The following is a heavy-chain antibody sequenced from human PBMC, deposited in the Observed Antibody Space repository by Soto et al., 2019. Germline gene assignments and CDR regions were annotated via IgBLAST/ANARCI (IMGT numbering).Heavy chain of an antibody. Sequence: TGGSLRLSCAASGFTFDDYVMHWVRQAPGRGLEWVSYISSGGSTIYYADSVKGRFTISRDNAKNSLYLQMNSLRAEDTAVYYCATRHDYWGQGTLVTVSS. J-gene: IGHJ4*02. CDR1: GFTFDDYV. CDR3: ATRHDY. CDR2: ISSGGSTI. V-gene: IGHV3-48*03.